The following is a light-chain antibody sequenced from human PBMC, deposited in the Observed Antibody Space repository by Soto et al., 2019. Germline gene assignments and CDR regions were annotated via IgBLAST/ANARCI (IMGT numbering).Light chain of an antibody. Sequence: EIVLTQSPGTLSLSPGERATLSCRASQSVKSSYLAWYQQKAGQPPRLLIYGAATRATGIQDRFIGSGSGTDFTLTISRMEPEDFPVFYCQQYGSSPLTFGGGTKVEIK. V-gene: IGKV3-20*01. J-gene: IGKJ4*01. CDR3: QQYGSSPLT. CDR2: GAA. CDR1: QSVKSSY.